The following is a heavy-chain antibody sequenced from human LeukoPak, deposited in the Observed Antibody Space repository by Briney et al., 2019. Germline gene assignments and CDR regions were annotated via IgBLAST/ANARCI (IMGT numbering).Heavy chain of an antibody. D-gene: IGHD6-13*01. Sequence: SQTLSVACAIYADSVSHNSAAWNWLRPSPSRRLEWLGRTYYRSKWYNDYAVSVKSRITINPDTSKNQFSLQLNSVTPEDTAVYYCARGERTGYSSSWYGFDYWGQGTLVTVSS. CDR3: ARGERTGYSSSWYGFDY. V-gene: IGHV6-1*01. CDR1: ADSVSHNSAA. CDR2: TYYRSKWYN. J-gene: IGHJ4*02.